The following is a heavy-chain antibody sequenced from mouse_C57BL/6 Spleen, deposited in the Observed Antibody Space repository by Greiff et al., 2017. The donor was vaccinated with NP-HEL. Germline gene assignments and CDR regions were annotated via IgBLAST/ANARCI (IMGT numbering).Heavy chain of an antibody. Sequence: VQLQQSGAELARPGASVKLSCKASGYTFTSYGISWVKQRTGQGLEWIGEIYPRSGNTYYNEKFKGKATLTADKSSSTAYMELRSLTSEDSAVYFCARDYDYGAWFAYWGQGTLVTVSA. CDR2: IYPRSGNT. D-gene: IGHD2-4*01. CDR3: ARDYDYGAWFAY. CDR1: GYTFTSYG. V-gene: IGHV1-81*01. J-gene: IGHJ3*01.